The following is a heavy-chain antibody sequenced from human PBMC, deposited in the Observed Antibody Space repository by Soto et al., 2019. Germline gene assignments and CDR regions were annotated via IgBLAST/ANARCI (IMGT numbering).Heavy chain of an antibody. CDR1: GGSFSGYY. D-gene: IGHD1-7*01. CDR3: ARGGWTGTPLNWFDP. Sequence: SETLSLTCAVYGGSFSGYYWSWIRQPPGKGLEWIGEINHSGSTNYNPSLKSRVTISVDTSKNQFSLKLSSVTVADTAVYYCARGGWTGTPLNWFDPWGQGTLVTVSS. V-gene: IGHV4-34*01. J-gene: IGHJ5*02. CDR2: INHSGST.